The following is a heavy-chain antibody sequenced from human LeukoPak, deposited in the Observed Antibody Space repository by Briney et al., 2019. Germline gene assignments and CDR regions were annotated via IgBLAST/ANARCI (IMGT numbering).Heavy chain of an antibody. V-gene: IGHV3-30*02. D-gene: IGHD1-26*01. Sequence: GGSLRLSCAASGFTFSSYGMHWARQAPGKGLEWVAFIRYDGSNKYYADSVKGRFTISRDNSKNTLYLQMNSLRAEDTAVYYCAKETPYSGSYFDYWGQGTLVTVSS. CDR2: IRYDGSNK. J-gene: IGHJ4*02. CDR1: GFTFSSYG. CDR3: AKETPYSGSYFDY.